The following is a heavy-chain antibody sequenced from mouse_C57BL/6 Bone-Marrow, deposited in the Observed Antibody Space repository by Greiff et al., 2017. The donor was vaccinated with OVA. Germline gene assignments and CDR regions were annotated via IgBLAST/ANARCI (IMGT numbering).Heavy chain of an antibody. CDR2: IYPGGGYT. V-gene: IGHV1-63*01. CDR3: ARKEALWSYAMDY. CDR1: GYTFTNYW. Sequence: QVHVKQSGAELVRPGTSVKMSCKASGYTFTNYWIGWAKQRPGHGLEWIGVIYPGGGYTNYNEKFKGKATLTADKSSSTAYMQFSSLTSEDSAIYYCARKEALWSYAMDYWGQGTSVTVSS. J-gene: IGHJ4*01. D-gene: IGHD1-1*02.